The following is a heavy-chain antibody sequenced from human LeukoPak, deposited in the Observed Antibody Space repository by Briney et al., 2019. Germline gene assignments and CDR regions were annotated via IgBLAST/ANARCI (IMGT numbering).Heavy chain of an antibody. CDR2: ISGSGGST. CDR1: GFTFSSYA. D-gene: IGHD3-10*01. V-gene: IGHV3-23*01. CDR3: AKFSYVGVITMVRGVRGAFDI. Sequence: GGSLRLSCAASGFTFSSYAMSWVRQAPGKGLEWVSAISGSGGSTYYADSVKGRFTISRDNSKNTLYLQMNSLRAEDTAVYYCAKFSYVGVITMVRGVRGAFDIWGQGTMVTVSS. J-gene: IGHJ3*02.